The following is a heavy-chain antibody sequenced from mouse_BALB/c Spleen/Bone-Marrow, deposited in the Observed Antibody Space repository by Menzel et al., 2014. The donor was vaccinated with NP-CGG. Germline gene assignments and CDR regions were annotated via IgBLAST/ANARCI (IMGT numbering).Heavy chain of an antibody. CDR1: GFTFSSYA. V-gene: IGHV5-9-3*01. J-gene: IGHJ2*01. D-gene: IGHD2-4*01. CDR2: ISSGGSYT. Sequence: DVKLVESGGGLVKPGGSLKLSCAASGFTFSSYAMSWVRQTPEKRLEWVATISSGGSYTYYPDSVKGRFTISRDNAKNTLYLQMSSPRSEDTAMYYCARHGITRLLDYWGQGTTLTVSS. CDR3: ARHGITRLLDY.